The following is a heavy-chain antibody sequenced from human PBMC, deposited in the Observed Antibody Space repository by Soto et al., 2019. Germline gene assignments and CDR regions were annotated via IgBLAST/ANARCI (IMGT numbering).Heavy chain of an antibody. D-gene: IGHD4-17*01. Sequence: TGGSLRLSCRASGFSFSNFALTWVRQAPGKGLEWVSSIGGNVDITHYADSLKGRFTISRDNSRNTLFLHMNSLRADDTAVYYCAKDPNGDYAGAFDSWGQGTLVTVS. CDR2: IGGNVDIT. V-gene: IGHV3-23*01. CDR1: GFSFSNFA. J-gene: IGHJ4*02. CDR3: AKDPNGDYAGAFDS.